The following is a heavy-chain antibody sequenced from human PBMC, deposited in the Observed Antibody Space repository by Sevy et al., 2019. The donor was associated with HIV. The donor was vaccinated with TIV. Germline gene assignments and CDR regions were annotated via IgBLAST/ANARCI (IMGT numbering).Heavy chain of an antibody. CDR2: ISGSGGST. CDR1: GFTFSSYA. CDR3: AKGPWYYDSSGSYYFDY. J-gene: IGHJ4*02. Sequence: GGSLRLSCAASGFTFSSYAMSWVRQAPGKGLEWVSAISGSGGSTYYADSVKGRFTISRDNSKNTLYLQMNSLRAVDTAVYYCAKGPWYYDSSGSYYFDYWGQGTLVTVSS. D-gene: IGHD3-22*01. V-gene: IGHV3-23*01.